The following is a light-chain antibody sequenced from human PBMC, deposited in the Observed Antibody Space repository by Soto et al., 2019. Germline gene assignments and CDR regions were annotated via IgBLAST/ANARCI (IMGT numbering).Light chain of an antibody. CDR2: GTS. V-gene: IGKV3-20*01. J-gene: IGKJ5*01. Sequence: IVLTQSPPTLSLSPVEKATPFARASQSVSSYLGWYQQKPGQAPRLLIYGTSSRATGIPDRFSGSGSGTDFTLTISRLEPEDFAVYYCQQYSNSPITFGQGTRLEIK. CDR3: QQYSNSPIT. CDR1: QSVSSY.